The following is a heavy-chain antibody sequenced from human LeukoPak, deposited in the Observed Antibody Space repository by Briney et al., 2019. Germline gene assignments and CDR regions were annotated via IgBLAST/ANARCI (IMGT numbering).Heavy chain of an antibody. Sequence: SETLSVTCTVSGGSISSYYWSWIRQPPGKGLEWIGYIYYSGSTNYNPSLKSRVTISVDTSKNQFSLKLSSVTAADTAVYYCARDQPLSVAAAGTTGFDPWGQGTLVTVSS. D-gene: IGHD6-13*01. CDR3: ARDQPLSVAAAGTTGFDP. V-gene: IGHV4-59*01. CDR2: IYYSGST. J-gene: IGHJ5*02. CDR1: GGSISSYY.